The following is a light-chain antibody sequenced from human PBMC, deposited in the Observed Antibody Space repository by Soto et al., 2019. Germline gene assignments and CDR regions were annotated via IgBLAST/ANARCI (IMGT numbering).Light chain of an antibody. V-gene: IGKV3-15*01. CDR2: GAS. Sequence: EIVMTQSPATLSVSPGERATLSCRASESVTSNLAWYQQKPGQAPRLLIYGASTRASGIPARFSGSGSGTEFTLTISSLQPDDFATYYCQHYKMYSPWTFGQGTKVDI. CDR1: ESVTSN. J-gene: IGKJ1*01. CDR3: QHYKMYSPWT.